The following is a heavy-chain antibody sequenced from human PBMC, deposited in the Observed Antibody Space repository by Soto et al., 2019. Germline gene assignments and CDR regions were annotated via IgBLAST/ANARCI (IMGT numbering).Heavy chain of an antibody. V-gene: IGHV3-53*01. CDR1: GFTVSSHY. CDR2: IYSGDNT. Sequence: PGGSLRLSCAASGFTVSSHYMSWVRQAPGKGLEWLSVIYSGDNTYYADSVKGRFTISRDNSKNTLYLQMNSLRAEDTAVYYCARELAAAGTGFLQHWGQGTLVTVLL. J-gene: IGHJ1*01. D-gene: IGHD6-13*01. CDR3: ARELAAAGTGFLQH.